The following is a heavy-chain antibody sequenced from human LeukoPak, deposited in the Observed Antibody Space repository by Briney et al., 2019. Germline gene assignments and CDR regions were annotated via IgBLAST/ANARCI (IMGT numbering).Heavy chain of an antibody. D-gene: IGHD3-16*01. CDR2: IYYSGST. CDR1: SDSISSYGYY. V-gene: IGHV4-39*07. Sequence: SETLSLTCIVSSDSISSYGYYWGWIRQPPGKGLEWIGIIYYSGSTQYNPSLNRRVTISVDTSKNQFSLKLSSMTAADTAVYYCARASSPGGGGWFDPWGQGTLVIVSS. CDR3: ARASSPGGGGWFDP. J-gene: IGHJ5*02.